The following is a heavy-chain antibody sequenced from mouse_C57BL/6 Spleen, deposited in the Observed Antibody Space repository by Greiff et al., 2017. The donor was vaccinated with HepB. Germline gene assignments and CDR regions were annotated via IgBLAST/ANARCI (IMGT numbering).Heavy chain of an antibody. CDR3: ARYPYYYGSSYGYFDY. CDR2: ISYSGST. CDR1: GYSITSDY. D-gene: IGHD1-1*01. J-gene: IGHJ2*01. Sequence: EVKLVESGPGLAKPSQTLSLTCSVTGYSITSDYWNWIRKFPGNKLEYMGYISYSGSTYYNPSLKSRISITRDTSKNQYYLQLNSVTTEDTATYYCARYPYYYGSSYGYFDYWGQGTTLTVSS. V-gene: IGHV3-8*01.